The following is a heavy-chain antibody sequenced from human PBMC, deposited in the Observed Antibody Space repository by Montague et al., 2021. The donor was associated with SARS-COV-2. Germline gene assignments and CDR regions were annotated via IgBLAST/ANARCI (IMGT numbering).Heavy chain of an antibody. CDR3: APREWELGAFDI. Sequence: SLRLSCAASGSTFSSYEMNWVRQAPGKGLEWVSYISSSGSTIYYADSVKGRFTISRDNAKNSLYLQMNSLGAEDTAVYYCAPREWELGAFDIWGQGTMVTVSS. V-gene: IGHV3-48*03. D-gene: IGHD1-26*01. CDR2: ISSSGSTI. CDR1: GSTFSSYE. J-gene: IGHJ3*02.